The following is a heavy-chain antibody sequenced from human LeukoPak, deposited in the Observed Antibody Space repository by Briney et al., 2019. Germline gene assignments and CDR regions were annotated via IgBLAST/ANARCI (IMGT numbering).Heavy chain of an antibody. CDR2: MHPNSGNT. Sequence: ASVKVSCKASGYTFTSYDINWVRQATGQGLEWMGWMHPNSGNTGYAQKFQGRVTITRNTSISTAYMELSSLRSGDTAVYYCARGRVAILTGYSTFDYWGQGTLVTVSS. V-gene: IGHV1-8*03. J-gene: IGHJ4*02. D-gene: IGHD3-9*01. CDR1: GYTFTSYD. CDR3: ARGRVAILTGYSTFDY.